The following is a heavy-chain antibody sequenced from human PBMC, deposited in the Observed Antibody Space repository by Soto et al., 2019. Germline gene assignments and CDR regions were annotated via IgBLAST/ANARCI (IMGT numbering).Heavy chain of an antibody. Sequence: SGGSLRLSCATSGFNFGIYWMSWVRQAPGKGLEWVPTIKGDASEKKYVDSVKGRFTTSRDNAKESLYLQMDSLRAEDTAVYYCARDSGYSSGNSVNQYLDYWGHGNLVTVSS. CDR1: GFNFGIYW. J-gene: IGHJ4*01. D-gene: IGHD3-10*01. CDR2: IKGDASEK. CDR3: ARDSGYSSGNSVNQYLDY. V-gene: IGHV3-7*01.